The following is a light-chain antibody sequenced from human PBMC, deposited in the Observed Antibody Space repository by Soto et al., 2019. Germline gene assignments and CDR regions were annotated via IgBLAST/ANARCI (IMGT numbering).Light chain of an antibody. CDR1: SS. CDR3: SSYTSSNTGV. CDR2: DVS. Sequence: QSALTQPASVSGSPGQSVAISCTGTSSVSWYQHHPGKAPKLMIYDVSDRPSGVSDRFSGSKSGNTASLTISGLQADDEADYCCSSYTSSNTGVFGGGTKLTVL. V-gene: IGLV2-14*03. J-gene: IGLJ3*02.